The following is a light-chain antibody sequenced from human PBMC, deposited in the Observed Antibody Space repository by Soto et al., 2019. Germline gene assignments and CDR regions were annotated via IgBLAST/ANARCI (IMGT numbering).Light chain of an antibody. CDR1: SNDVGGYNY. J-gene: IGLJ2*01. CDR3: RSYAGSNNLGV. CDR2: EVS. V-gene: IGLV2-8*01. Sequence: QSALTQPPSASGSPGQSVTISCTGTSNDVGGYNYVSWYQQHPGKAPKLMIYEVSKRPSGVPDRFSGSKSGNTASLTVSELQAEDEADYYCRSYAGSNNLGVFGGGTKLTVL.